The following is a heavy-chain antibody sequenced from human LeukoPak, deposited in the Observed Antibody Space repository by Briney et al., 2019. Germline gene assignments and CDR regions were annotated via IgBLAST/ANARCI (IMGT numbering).Heavy chain of an antibody. V-gene: IGHV3-33*01. CDR1: GFTFSSYG. CDR3: ARDDWAARPKYYYGMDV. Sequence: PGGSLRLSCAASGFTFSSYGMHWVRQAPGKGLEWVAVIWYDGSNKYYADSVKGRFTISRDNSKNTLYLQMNSLRAEDTAVYYCARDDWAARPKYYYGMDVWGQGTTVTVSS. CDR2: IWYDGSNK. J-gene: IGHJ6*02. D-gene: IGHD6-6*01.